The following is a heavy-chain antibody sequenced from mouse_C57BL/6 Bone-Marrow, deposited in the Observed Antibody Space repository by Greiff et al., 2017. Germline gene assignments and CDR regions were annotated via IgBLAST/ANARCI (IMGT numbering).Heavy chain of an antibody. V-gene: IGHV3-6*01. CDR2: ISYDGSN. CDR1: GYSITSGYY. J-gene: IGHJ3*01. Sequence: DVKLQESGPGLVKPSQSLSLTCSVTGYSITSGYYWNWIRQFPGNKLEWMGYISYDGSNNYNPSLKNRISITRDTSKNQFFLKLNSVTTEDTATYYCARSLVWFAYWGQGTLVTVSA. D-gene: IGHD2-10*02. CDR3: ARSLVWFAY.